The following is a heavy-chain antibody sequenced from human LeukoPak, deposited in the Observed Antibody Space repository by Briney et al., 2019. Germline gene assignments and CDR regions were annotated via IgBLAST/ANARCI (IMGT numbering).Heavy chain of an antibody. Sequence: PSETLSLTCTVSGDSISRSSYYWSWIRQPAGKGLEWIGRIYTSGSTNYNPSLKSRVTISVDTSKNQFSLKLSSVTAADTAVYYCAREVSPPYCSSTSCRFDPWGQGTLVTVSS. J-gene: IGHJ5*02. CDR3: AREVSPPYCSSTSCRFDP. D-gene: IGHD2-2*01. CDR1: GDSISRSSYY. V-gene: IGHV4-61*02. CDR2: IYTSGST.